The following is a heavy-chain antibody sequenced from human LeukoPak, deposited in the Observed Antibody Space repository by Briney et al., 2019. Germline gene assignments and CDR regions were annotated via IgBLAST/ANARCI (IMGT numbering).Heavy chain of an antibody. V-gene: IGHV4-39*01. CDR2: IYYSGNT. D-gene: IGHD6-13*01. Sequence: PSETLSLTCTVSGDSISSDYYYWGWIRQPPGKGLEWIETIYYSGNTYYNPSLKSRVTISVATSKKQFSLKLRLVTAADTAIYYCARNVGRSSWNSGFDYWGQGTLVTVSS. J-gene: IGHJ4*02. CDR1: GDSISSDYYY. CDR3: ARNVGRSSWNSGFDY.